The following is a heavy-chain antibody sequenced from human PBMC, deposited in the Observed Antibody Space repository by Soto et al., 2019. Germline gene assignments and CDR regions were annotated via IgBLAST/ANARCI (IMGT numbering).Heavy chain of an antibody. Sequence: GGSLRLSCAASGFTFSSYSMNWVRQAPGKGLEWVSYISSSSSTIYYADSVKGRFTISRDNAKNSLYLQMNSLRAEDTAVYYCARTSHVVVVAASTPIWFDPWGQGTLVTVSS. V-gene: IGHV3-48*01. D-gene: IGHD2-15*01. CDR2: ISSSSSTI. J-gene: IGHJ5*02. CDR1: GFTFSSYS. CDR3: ARTSHVVVVAASTPIWFDP.